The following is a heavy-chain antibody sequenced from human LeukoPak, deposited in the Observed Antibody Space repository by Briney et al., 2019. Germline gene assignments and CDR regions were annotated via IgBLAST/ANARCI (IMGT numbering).Heavy chain of an antibody. D-gene: IGHD6-13*01. CDR1: GGSISSSSYY. V-gene: IGHV4-39*01. Sequence: SETLSLTCTVSGGSISSSSYYWGWIRQPPGKGLDWIGIIYYTGSTYYNPSLKSRVTISVDASRNQFSLKLTSVTAADTAVYYCAKVVGDSSSWSIWGQGTLVTVSS. CDR2: IYYTGST. J-gene: IGHJ4*02. CDR3: AKVVGDSSSWSI.